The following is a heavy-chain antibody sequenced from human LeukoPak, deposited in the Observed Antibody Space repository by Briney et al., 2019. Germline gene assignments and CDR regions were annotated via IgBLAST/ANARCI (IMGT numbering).Heavy chain of an antibody. Sequence: SVTVPCKASGGTFSSYAISWVRQAPGQGLEWMGRIIPIFGTANYAQKFQGRVTINADKSTSTAYMELSSLRSEDTAVYYCARSPDYSPSNYMDAWGKGTTVTVSS. CDR1: GGTFSSYA. CDR2: IIPIFGTA. CDR3: ARSPDYSPSNYMDA. J-gene: IGHJ6*03. D-gene: IGHD4-11*01. V-gene: IGHV1-69*06.